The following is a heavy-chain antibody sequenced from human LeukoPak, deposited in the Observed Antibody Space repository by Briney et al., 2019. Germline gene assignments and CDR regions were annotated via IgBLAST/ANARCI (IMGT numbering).Heavy chain of an antibody. J-gene: IGHJ4*02. CDR3: ARGPSGNYYMTPDY. D-gene: IGHD1-26*01. CDR1: GYTFTGYY. Sequence: ASVKVSCKASGYTFTGYYMHWVRQAPGQGLEWMGWINPNSGGTNFAQKFQGRVTMTRETSIRTAYMELSRLTSDDTAVYYCARGPSGNYYMTPDYWGQGTLVTVSS. V-gene: IGHV1-2*02. CDR2: INPNSGGT.